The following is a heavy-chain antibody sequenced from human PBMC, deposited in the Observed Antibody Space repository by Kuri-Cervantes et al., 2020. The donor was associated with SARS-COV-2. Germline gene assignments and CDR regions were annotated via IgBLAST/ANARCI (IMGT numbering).Heavy chain of an antibody. V-gene: IGHV3-11*06. CDR1: GFTFSDYY. D-gene: IGHD7-27*01. CDR3: ARGLWGIQYYFDY. Sequence: GGSLRLSCAASGFTFSDYYMSWIRQAPGKGLEWVSSISSSSSYIYYADSVKGRFTISRDNAKNSLYLQMNSLRAEDTAVYYCARGLWGIQYYFDYWGQGTLVTVSS. J-gene: IGHJ4*02. CDR2: ISSSSSYI.